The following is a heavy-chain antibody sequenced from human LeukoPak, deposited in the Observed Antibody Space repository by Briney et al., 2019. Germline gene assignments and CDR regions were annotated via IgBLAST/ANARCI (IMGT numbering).Heavy chain of an antibody. CDR3: ARGRLDGGGMDV. D-gene: IGHD4-11*01. CDR1: GGSISSYF. V-gene: IGHV4-59*01. J-gene: IGHJ6*02. Sequence: SETLSLTCAVSGGSISSYFWSWFRQPPGKGMEWIGYIYYSGSTNYNPSLKSRVTISVDTYKNQFSLKLSSVTAADTAVYYCARGRLDGGGMDVWGQGTTVTVSS. CDR2: IYYSGST.